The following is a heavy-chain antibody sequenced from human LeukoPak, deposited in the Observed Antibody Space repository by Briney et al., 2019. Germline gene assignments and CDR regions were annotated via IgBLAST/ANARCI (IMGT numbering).Heavy chain of an antibody. CDR2: IYTSGST. J-gene: IGHJ3*02. Sequence: PSETLSLTXTVSGGSISSYYWSWIWQPAGKGLEWIGRIYTSGSTNYNPSLKSRVTVSVDTSKNQFSLKLSSVTAADTAVYYCAVCSVTGRAFDIWGQGTMVTVSS. CDR3: AVCSVTGRAFDI. D-gene: IGHD3-10*02. CDR1: GGSISSYY. V-gene: IGHV4-4*07.